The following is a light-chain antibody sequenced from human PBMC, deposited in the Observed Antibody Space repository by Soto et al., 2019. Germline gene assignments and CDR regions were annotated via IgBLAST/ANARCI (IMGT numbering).Light chain of an antibody. CDR3: QHYVDWPRT. Sequence: EIVMTQSPATLSVSPGERATLSCRASQSVRGNLAWYQQKPGQSPRLLIFGASTRATGVPDRFSGSGSGAEFILTLSSLQSEDFAIYYCQHYVDWPRTFGLGTKVEVK. CDR1: QSVRGN. J-gene: IGKJ1*01. V-gene: IGKV3-15*01. CDR2: GAS.